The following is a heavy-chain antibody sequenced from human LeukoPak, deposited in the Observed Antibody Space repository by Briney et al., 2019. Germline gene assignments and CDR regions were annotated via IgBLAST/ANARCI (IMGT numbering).Heavy chain of an antibody. J-gene: IGHJ4*02. CDR1: GFIFGTYV. D-gene: IGHD3-10*01. Sequence: GGSLRLSCAGSGFIFGTYVMNWVRQAPGKGLEWIAHISDGSRTIYYADSVKGRFTISRDNAKNSLYLQMNSLRDDDTAVYYCARGRYYDSGTYRSFDYWGQGTLVTVSS. V-gene: IGHV3-48*02. CDR3: ARGRYYDSGTYRSFDY. CDR2: ISDGSRTI.